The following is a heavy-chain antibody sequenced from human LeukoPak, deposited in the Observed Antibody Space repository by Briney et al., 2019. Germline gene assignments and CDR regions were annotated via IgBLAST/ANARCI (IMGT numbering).Heavy chain of an antibody. CDR2: IYYSGST. V-gene: IGHV4-59*01. D-gene: IGHD2-15*01. J-gene: IGHJ6*02. CDR1: GGSISSYY. CDR3: ARGPYSGASYYYYGMDV. Sequence: PSETLSLTCTVSGGSISSYYWSWIRQPPGKGLEWIGYIYYSGSTNYNPSLKSRVTISVDTSKDQFSLKLSSVTAADTAVYYCARGPYSGASYYYYGMDVWGQGTTVTVSS.